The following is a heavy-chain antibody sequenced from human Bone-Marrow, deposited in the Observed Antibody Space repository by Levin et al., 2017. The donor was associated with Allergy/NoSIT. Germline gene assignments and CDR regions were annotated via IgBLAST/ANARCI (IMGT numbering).Heavy chain of an antibody. CDR2: IYDSGQT. D-gene: IGHD3-10*01. CDR3: ARDQINYGSGSFAY. CDR1: DDALSGGYYY. V-gene: IGHV4-31*03. Sequence: PSETLSLTCTVSDDALSGGYYYWTWIRQHPGKGLEWIGYIYDSGQTDYSPSLKSRVTISLDKSKNQFSLRLSSVTAADTAIYYCARDQINYGSGSFAYWGQGILVTVSS. J-gene: IGHJ4*02.